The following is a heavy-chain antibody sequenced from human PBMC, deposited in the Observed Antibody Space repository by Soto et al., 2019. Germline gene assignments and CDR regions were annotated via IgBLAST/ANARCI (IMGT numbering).Heavy chain of an antibody. CDR3: AKARGAVADYYFDY. Sequence: EVQLVESGGGLVQPGRSLRLSCAASGFTFDDYAMHWVRQAPGKGLEWVSGISWNSVSIGYADSVKGRFTISRDNAKNSLYLQMNSLRAEDTALYYCAKARGAVADYYFDYWGQGTLVTVSS. D-gene: IGHD6-19*01. CDR2: ISWNSVSI. V-gene: IGHV3-9*01. CDR1: GFTFDDYA. J-gene: IGHJ4*02.